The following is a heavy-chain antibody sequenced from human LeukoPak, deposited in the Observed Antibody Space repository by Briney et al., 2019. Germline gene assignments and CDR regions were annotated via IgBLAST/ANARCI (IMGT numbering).Heavy chain of an antibody. Sequence: GGSLRLSCAASGFTFSTYSMTWVRQAPGKGLEWVSSINSSSSYIYYADSVKGRFTISSDSAKNSLYLQMNSLRGEDPAVYYCAREGGYCRSTRYYYYYMDVWGKGTTVTVS. V-gene: IGHV3-21*01. J-gene: IGHJ6*03. CDR1: GFTFSTYS. CDR2: INSSSSYI. CDR3: AREGGYCRSTRYYYYYMDV. D-gene: IGHD2-2*01.